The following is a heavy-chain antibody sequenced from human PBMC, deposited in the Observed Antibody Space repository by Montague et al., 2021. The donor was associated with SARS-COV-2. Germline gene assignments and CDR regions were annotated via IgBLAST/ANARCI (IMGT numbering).Heavy chain of an antibody. CDR3: ARDLRWGYYDILTGYYRPLDY. D-gene: IGHD3-9*01. CDR1: GFTFSSYS. J-gene: IGHJ4*02. CDR2: ISSSSSTI. V-gene: IGHV3-48*04. Sequence: LRLSCAASGFTFSSYSMNWVRQAPGKGLEWVSYISSSSSTIYYADSVKGRFTISRDNAKNSLYLQMNSLRAEDMAVYYCARDLRWGYYDILTGYYRPLDYWGQGTLVTVSS.